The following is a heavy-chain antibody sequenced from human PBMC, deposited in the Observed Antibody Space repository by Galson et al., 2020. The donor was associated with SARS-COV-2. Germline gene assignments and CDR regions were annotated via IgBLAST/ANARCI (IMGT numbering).Heavy chain of an antibody. V-gene: IGHV3-23*01. D-gene: IGHD4-4*01. CDR2: IDGSGART. Sequence: GGSLRLSCAASGLPFSSFAMGWLRQAPGKGLEWVSTIDGSGARTYYADSVKGRFTISRDNSKNTLYLQLTSLRAEDTAVYYCATDAFTVTSFDYWGQGTLVTVSS. CDR1: GLPFSSFA. J-gene: IGHJ4*02. CDR3: ATDAFTVTSFDY.